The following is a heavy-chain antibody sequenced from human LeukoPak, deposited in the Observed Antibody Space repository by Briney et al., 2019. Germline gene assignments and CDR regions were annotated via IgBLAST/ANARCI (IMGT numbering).Heavy chain of an antibody. V-gene: IGHV4-61*02. CDR1: GGSISSGSYY. CDR3: ARGSGDFDY. Sequence: SETLSLTCTVSGGSISSGSYYWSWIRQPAGKGLEWIGRVYLRGSTNYNPSLKNRVTISVDTSKNQFSLKVSSVTAADTAVYYCARGSGDFDYWGQGTLVTVSS. J-gene: IGHJ4*02. D-gene: IGHD3-10*01. CDR2: VYLRGST.